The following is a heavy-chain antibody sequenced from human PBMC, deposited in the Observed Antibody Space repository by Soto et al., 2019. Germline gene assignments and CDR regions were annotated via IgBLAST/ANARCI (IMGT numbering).Heavy chain of an antibody. CDR1: GYSMSNGYF. CDR3: ARLYDSSGYQHYFDY. V-gene: IGHV4-38-2*01. CDR2: MFHSGIT. Sequence: SETLSLTCAVSGYSMSNGYFGGWIRQPPGKGLEYIGSMFHSGITYYNPSLKSQVTISVDTSKNQFSLKLSSVTAADTAVYFCARLYDSSGYQHYFDYWGQRTPVTVSS. J-gene: IGHJ4*02. D-gene: IGHD3-22*01.